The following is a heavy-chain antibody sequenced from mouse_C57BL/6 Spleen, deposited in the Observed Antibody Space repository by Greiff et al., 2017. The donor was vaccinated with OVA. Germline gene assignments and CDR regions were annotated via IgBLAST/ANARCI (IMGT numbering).Heavy chain of an antibody. D-gene: IGHD2-4*01. CDR2: IYPGDGDT. CDR3: ARGMPYDYDGLFAY. J-gene: IGHJ3*01. V-gene: IGHV1-82*01. CDR1: GYAFSSSW. Sequence: VQLQQSGPELVKPGASVKISCKASGYAFSSSWMNWVKQRPGKGLEWIGRIYPGDGDTNYNGKFKGKATLTADKSSSTAYMQLSSLTSEDSAVYFCARGMPYDYDGLFAYWGQGTLVTVSA.